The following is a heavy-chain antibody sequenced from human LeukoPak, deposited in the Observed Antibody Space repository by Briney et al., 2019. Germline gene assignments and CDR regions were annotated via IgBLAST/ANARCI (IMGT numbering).Heavy chain of an antibody. V-gene: IGHV3-30*03. CDR1: GFTFSNYG. D-gene: IGHD5-12*01. CDR2: ISFDGSDK. J-gene: IGHJ4*02. Sequence: PGGSLRLSCAASGFTFSNYGMHWVRQAPGKGLEWAAAISFDGSDKHYADSVKGRFTISRDNSKKTLYLQMNSLTVEDTAVYYCARAYLSGYDDYWGQGTLVTVSS. CDR3: ARAYLSGYDDY.